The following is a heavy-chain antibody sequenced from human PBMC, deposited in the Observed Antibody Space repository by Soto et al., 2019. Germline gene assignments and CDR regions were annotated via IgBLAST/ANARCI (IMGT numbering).Heavy chain of an antibody. V-gene: IGHV1-18*01. CDR1: GYTFTSYG. Sequence: GPSVKVSCKASGYTFTSYGISWVRQAPGQGLEWMGWISAYNANTNYAQKLQGRVTMTTDTSTSTAYMELRSLRSGDTAVYYCAISYSNYWYFNLWGRGTLVTVSS. J-gene: IGHJ2*01. CDR3: AISYSNYWYFNL. CDR2: ISAYNANT. D-gene: IGHD5-12*01.